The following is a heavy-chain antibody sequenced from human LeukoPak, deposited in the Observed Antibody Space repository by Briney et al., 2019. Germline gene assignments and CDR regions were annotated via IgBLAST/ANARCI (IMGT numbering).Heavy chain of an antibody. D-gene: IGHD1-14*01. Sequence: PGRSLRISCAASGFAFSSYWMHWVRQVPGKGLVWVARINPGGSSITYADSVKGRFTISRDNAKNTLYLQMDSLRAEDTGVYYCARSNQADDYWGQGTLVTVSS. CDR1: GFAFSSYW. J-gene: IGHJ4*02. CDR2: INPGGSSI. V-gene: IGHV3-74*01. CDR3: ARSNQADDY.